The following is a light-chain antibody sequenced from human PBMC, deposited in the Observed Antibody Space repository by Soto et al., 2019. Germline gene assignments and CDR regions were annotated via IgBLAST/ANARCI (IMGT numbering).Light chain of an antibody. CDR3: QQNYTNIQELT. CDR2: ASS. CDR1: QSLSSH. J-gene: IGKJ4*01. Sequence: DIQMTQSPSSLSASVGDRVTITCRASQSLSSHLNWYQQKPGKAPKLLIYASSNLQSGVPSRFSGSRSGTEFTLTISSLQPEDFATYYWQQNYTNIQELTFGGGTKVEI. V-gene: IGKV1-39*01.